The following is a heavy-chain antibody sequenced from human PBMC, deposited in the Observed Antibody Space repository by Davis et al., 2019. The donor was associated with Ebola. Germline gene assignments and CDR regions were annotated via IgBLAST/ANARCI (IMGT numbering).Heavy chain of an antibody. Sequence: GESLKISCKGSGYSFTGYWIGWVRQMPGKGLEWMGIIYPGDSDTRYSPSFQGQVTISADKSISTAYLQWSSLKASDTAMYYCARQGADMRGVVVAANNGLGYMDVWGKGTTVTVSS. CDR2: IYPGDSDT. D-gene: IGHD2-15*01. V-gene: IGHV5-51*01. CDR1: GYSFTGYW. J-gene: IGHJ6*03. CDR3: ARQGADMRGVVVAANNGLGYMDV.